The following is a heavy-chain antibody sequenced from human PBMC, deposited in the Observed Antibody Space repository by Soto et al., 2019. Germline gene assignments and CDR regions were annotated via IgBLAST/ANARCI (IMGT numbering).Heavy chain of an antibody. D-gene: IGHD3-22*01. CDR2: LSGSGART. Sequence: EVQVLESGGRLVQPGGSLRLSCGASGFIFSNYAMSWVRQAPGKGLEWVSGLSGSGARTYYADSVKGRFTISRDNSKNXLYLQMKSLRADDTARYYCVKESYFDSSDAYYFDYWGQGTLVTVSS. CDR3: VKESYFDSSDAYYFDY. V-gene: IGHV3-23*01. J-gene: IGHJ4*02. CDR1: GFIFSNYA.